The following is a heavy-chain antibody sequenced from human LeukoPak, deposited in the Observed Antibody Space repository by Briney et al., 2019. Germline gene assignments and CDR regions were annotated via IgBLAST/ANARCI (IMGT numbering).Heavy chain of an antibody. CDR1: GFTFSNYA. V-gene: IGHV3-30*04. CDR3: ARQDCSGGSCYLDY. J-gene: IGHJ4*02. Sequence: GGSLRLSCVASGFTFSNYAMHWVRQAPGKGLEWVAVISYDGRNQYYADSVRGRFTIPREKSKNTLYVQMNSLSAEDTAEYKCARQDCSGGSCYLDYWGQGILVTVSS. D-gene: IGHD2-15*01. CDR2: ISYDGRNQ.